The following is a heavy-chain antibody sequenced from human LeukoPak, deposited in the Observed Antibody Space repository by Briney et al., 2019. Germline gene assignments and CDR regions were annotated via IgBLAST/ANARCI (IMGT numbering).Heavy chain of an antibody. V-gene: IGHV3-15*01. D-gene: IGHD3-10*01. Sequence: GGSLRLSSAASGFTYSNAWMSWVRQAPGKGLEWVGRIKSKTYGGTTDYAAPVKGRFTISRDDSKNTLYLQMNSLKTEDTAVYYCTCEEGFGELFRSGMRFEAFDIWGQGTMVTVSS. CDR2: IKSKTYGGTT. J-gene: IGHJ3*02. CDR1: GFTYSNAW. CDR3: TCEEGFGELFRSGMRFEAFDI.